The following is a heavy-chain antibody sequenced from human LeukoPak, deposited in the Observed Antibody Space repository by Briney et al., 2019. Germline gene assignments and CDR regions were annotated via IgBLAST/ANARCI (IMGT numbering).Heavy chain of an antibody. CDR1: GFTVGGNY. Sequence: GGSLRLSCAASGFTVGGNYMSWVRQAPGKGLEWVSAISGSGGSTYYADSVKGRFTISRDNSKNTLYLQMNSLRAEDTAVYYCAKDRVSKAAAGSADYWGQGTLVTVSS. CDR2: ISGSGGST. CDR3: AKDRVSKAAAGSADY. D-gene: IGHD6-13*01. J-gene: IGHJ4*02. V-gene: IGHV3-23*01.